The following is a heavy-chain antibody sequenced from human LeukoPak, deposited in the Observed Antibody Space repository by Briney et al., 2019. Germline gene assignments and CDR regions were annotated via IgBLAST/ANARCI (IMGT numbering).Heavy chain of an antibody. Sequence: GGSLRLSCAASGFTFSDYDMRWVRQATGKGLEWVSAIGTAGDTYYPGSVKGRFTISRENAKNSFYLQMNSLRVGDTAVYYCARSKVITFGGVNYGMDVWGQGTTVTVSS. J-gene: IGHJ6*02. CDR2: IGTAGDT. CDR1: GFTFSDYD. D-gene: IGHD3-16*01. CDR3: ARSKVITFGGVNYGMDV. V-gene: IGHV3-13*01.